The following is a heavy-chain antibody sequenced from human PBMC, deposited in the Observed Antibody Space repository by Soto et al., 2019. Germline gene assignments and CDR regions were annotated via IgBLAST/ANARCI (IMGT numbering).Heavy chain of an antibody. D-gene: IGHD1-1*01. J-gene: IGHJ4*02. V-gene: IGHV3-33*01. CDR1: GFTFSSYG. CDR2: IWYDGSNK. CDR3: AREGTGVQLERQALAV. Sequence: GGSLRLSCAASGFTFSSYGMHWVRQAPGKGLEWVAVIWYDGSNKYYADSVKGRFTISRDNSKNTLYLQMNSLRAKDTAVYYCAREGTGVQLERQALAVWGQGTLVTVSS.